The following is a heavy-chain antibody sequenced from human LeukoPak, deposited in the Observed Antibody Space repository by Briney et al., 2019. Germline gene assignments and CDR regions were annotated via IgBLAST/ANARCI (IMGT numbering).Heavy chain of an antibody. CDR2: ISWNSGSI. D-gene: IGHD2-15*01. V-gene: IGHV3-9*01. J-gene: IGHJ6*03. CDR3: AKDRSHYYYYMDV. Sequence: PGGSLRLSCAASGFTFDDYAMHWVRQAPGKGLEWVSGISWNSGSIGYADSVKGRFTISRDNAKNSPYLQMNSLRAEDTALYYCAKDRSHYYYYMDVWGKGTTVTISS. CDR1: GFTFDDYA.